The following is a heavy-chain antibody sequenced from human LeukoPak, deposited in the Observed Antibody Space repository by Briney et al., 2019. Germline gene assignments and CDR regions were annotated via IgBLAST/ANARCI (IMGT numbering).Heavy chain of an antibody. CDR2: INSDSSLM. J-gene: IGHJ4*02. Sequence: NPGGSLRLSRAASGFTFSSYSMNWVRQAPGKGLEWVSSINSDSSLMYYAESVKGRFTISRDNARNSLYLQMSSLRVEDTAVYYCIRDLFDDYSLDYWGQGALVTVSS. CDR1: GFTFSSYS. CDR3: IRDLFDDYSLDY. D-gene: IGHD3-16*01. V-gene: IGHV3-21*01.